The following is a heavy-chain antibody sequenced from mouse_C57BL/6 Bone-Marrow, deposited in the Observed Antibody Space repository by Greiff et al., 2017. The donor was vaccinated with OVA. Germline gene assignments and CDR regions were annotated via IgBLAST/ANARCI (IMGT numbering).Heavy chain of an antibody. CDR1: GFSLPSYG. CDR2: IWSGGST. CDR3: SRHYSTPYWYFDV. V-gene: IGHV2-2*01. Sequence: VKLMESGPGLVQPSQSLSITCTVSGFSLPSYGVHWVRQSPGKGLEWLGVIWSGGSTDSNAAFISRLSISKDNSKSQVFFKMNSLQADDTAIYYCSRHYSTPYWYFDVWGTGTTVTVSS. J-gene: IGHJ1*03. D-gene: IGHD2-5*01.